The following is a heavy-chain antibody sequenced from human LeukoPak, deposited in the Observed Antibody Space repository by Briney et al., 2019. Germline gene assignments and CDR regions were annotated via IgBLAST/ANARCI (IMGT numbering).Heavy chain of an antibody. CDR2: ISGSGGST. J-gene: IGHJ4*02. V-gene: IGHV3-23*01. D-gene: IGHD6-13*01. CDR3: AKKGSSSWYEGGPFDY. Sequence: PGGSLRLSCAASGFTFSSYAMSWVRQAPGKGLEWVSAISGSGGSTYYADSVKGRFTISRDNSKNTLYLRMNSLRAEDTAVYYCAKKGSSSWYEGGPFDYWGQGTLVTVSS. CDR1: GFTFSSYA.